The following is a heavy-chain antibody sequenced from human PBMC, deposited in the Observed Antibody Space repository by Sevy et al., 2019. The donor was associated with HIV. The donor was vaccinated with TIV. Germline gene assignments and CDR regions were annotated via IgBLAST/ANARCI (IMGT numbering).Heavy chain of an antibody. CDR1: GFMFSGVW. Sequence: GGSLRLSCAASGFMFSGVWMSWVRQAPGKIPELVANIKEDGSEKRYEDSVKGRFTSSRDNAKNSLFLEMDSLRVEDTAVYYCARGPFWGPGSLVTCSS. CDR3: ARGPF. CDR2: IKEDGSEK. V-gene: IGHV3-7*01. J-gene: IGHJ4*02.